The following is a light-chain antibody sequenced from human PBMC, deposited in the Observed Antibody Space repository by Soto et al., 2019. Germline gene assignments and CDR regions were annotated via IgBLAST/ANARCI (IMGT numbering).Light chain of an antibody. V-gene: IGLV2-14*01. CDR1: SSDVGGYNY. J-gene: IGLJ2*01. CDR2: EVS. Sequence: QSVLTQPPSASGTPGQRVTISCTGTSSDVGGYNYVSWYQQHPGKAPKLMIYEVSNRPSGVSNRFSGSKSGNTASLTISGLQAEDEADYYCSSYTSSSIVVFGGGTKLTVL. CDR3: SSYTSSSIVV.